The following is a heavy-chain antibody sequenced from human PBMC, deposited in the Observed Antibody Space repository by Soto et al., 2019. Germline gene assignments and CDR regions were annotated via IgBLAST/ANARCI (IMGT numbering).Heavy chain of an antibody. CDR1: GFTFSNYG. Sequence: QGQLVESGGGVVQPGRSLRLSCAASGFTFSNYGIHWVRQVPGKGLEWVAVISYDGSNKYYADSVKGRFTIFRDNSENTLSLQMNSLRDYDTALYFYAKDGQSGWYDRKFVAWYFDLWGRGTLVTVSS. V-gene: IGHV3-30*18. CDR2: ISYDGSNK. D-gene: IGHD6-13*01. CDR3: AKDGQSGWYDRKFVAWYFDL. J-gene: IGHJ2*01.